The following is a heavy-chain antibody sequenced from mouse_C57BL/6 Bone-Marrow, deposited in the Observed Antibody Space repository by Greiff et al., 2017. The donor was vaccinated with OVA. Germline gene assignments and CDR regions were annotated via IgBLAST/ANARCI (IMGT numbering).Heavy chain of an antibody. CDR1: GFSLTSYG. Sequence: QVQLQQSGPGLVAPSQSLSITCTVSGFSLTSYGVHWVRQPPGKGLEWLVVIWSDGSTTYNSALKSRLSICKDNSKSQVFLKMNSLQTDDTAMYYCARPHYYGSSYEFAYWGQGTLVTVSA. V-gene: IGHV2-6*03. D-gene: IGHD1-1*01. J-gene: IGHJ3*01. CDR2: IWSDGST. CDR3: ARPHYYGSSYEFAY.